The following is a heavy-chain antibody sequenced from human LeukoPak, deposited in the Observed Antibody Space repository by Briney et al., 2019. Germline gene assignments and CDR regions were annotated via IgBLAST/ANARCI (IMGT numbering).Heavy chain of an antibody. D-gene: IGHD5-18*01. J-gene: IGHJ6*03. CDR2: IYTSGST. CDR1: GGSISSYY. V-gene: IGHV4-4*07. CDR3: AREIVNTAMVDYYYYYYMDV. Sequence: PSETLSLTCTVSGGSISSYYWSWIRRPAGKGLEWIGRIYTSGSTNYNPSLKSRVTMSVDTSKNQFSLKLSSVTAADTAVYYCAREIVNTAMVDYYYYYYMDVWGKGTTVTVSS.